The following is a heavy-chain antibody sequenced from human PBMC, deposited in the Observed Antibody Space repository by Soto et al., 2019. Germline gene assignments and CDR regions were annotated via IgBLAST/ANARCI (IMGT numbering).Heavy chain of an antibody. D-gene: IGHD3-10*01. J-gene: IGHJ5*02. Sequence: SETLSLTCTVSGGSISSSSYYWGWIRQPPGKGLEWIGSIYYSGSTYYNPSLKSRVTISVDTSKNQFSLKLSSVTAADPAVYYCARLSGLFGVVSPYYYGSGSSPPLAWFDPWGQGTLVTVSS. V-gene: IGHV4-39*01. CDR2: IYYSGST. CDR1: GGSISSSSYY. CDR3: ARLSGLFGVVSPYYYGSGSSPPLAWFDP.